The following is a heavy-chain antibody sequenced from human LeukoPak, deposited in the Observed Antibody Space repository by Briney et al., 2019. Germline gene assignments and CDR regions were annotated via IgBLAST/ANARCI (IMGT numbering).Heavy chain of an antibody. V-gene: IGHV4-34*01. Sequence: SETLSLTCAVYGGSFSGYYCSWIRQPPGKGLQWIRAINHSGSTNYNPSLKSRVTISVDTSKNQFSLKLSSVTAADTAVYYCARLPNTAMAPYWYFDLWGRGTLVTVSS. D-gene: IGHD5-18*01. CDR1: GGSFSGYY. CDR2: INHSGST. J-gene: IGHJ2*01. CDR3: ARLPNTAMAPYWYFDL.